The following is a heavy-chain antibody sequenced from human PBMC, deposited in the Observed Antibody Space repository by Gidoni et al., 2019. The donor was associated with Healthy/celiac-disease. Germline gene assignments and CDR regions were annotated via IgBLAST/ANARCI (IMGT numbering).Heavy chain of an antibody. CDR1: GFTFSSYG. V-gene: IGHV3-33*01. CDR3: ARELVTAMMDY. J-gene: IGHJ4*02. D-gene: IGHD2-21*02. CDR2: IWYDGSNK. Sequence: QVQLVASGGGVVQPGRSLRLSCAASGFTFSSYGMHWVRQAPGKGLEWVAVIWYDGSNKYYADSVKGRFSISRDNSKNTLYLQMNSLRAEDTAVYYCARELVTAMMDYWGQGTLVTVSS.